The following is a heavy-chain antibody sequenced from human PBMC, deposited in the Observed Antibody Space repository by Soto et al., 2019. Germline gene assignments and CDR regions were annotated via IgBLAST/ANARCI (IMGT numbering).Heavy chain of an antibody. V-gene: IGHV1-46*01. CDR1: GYTFTSYY. Sequence: ASVKVSCKASGYTFTSYYMHWVRQAPGQGLEWMGIINPSGGSTSYAQKFQGRVTMTRDTSTSTVYMELSSLRAEDTAVYFCAKGSVVTYLGYWGQGTLVTVSS. CDR3: AKGSVVTYLGY. J-gene: IGHJ4*02. CDR2: INPSGGST. D-gene: IGHD3-22*01.